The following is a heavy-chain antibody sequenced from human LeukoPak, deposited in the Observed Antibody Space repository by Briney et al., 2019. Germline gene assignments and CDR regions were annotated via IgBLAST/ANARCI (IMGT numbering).Heavy chain of an antibody. CDR3: ARLPRDLGLGY. Sequence: GGSLRLSCAASGFTFSNAWMSWVRQAPGKGLEWVSSISSSSSYIYYADSVKGRFTISRDNAKNLLYLQMNSLRAEDTAVYYCARLPRDLGLGYWGQGTLVTVSS. D-gene: IGHD2-21*01. CDR2: ISSSSSYI. J-gene: IGHJ4*02. CDR1: GFTFSNAW. V-gene: IGHV3-21*06.